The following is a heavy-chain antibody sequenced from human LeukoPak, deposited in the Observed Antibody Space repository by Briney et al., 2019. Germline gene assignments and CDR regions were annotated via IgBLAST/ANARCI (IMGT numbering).Heavy chain of an antibody. CDR3: ARGEREDQNCSSTSCYTNWFDP. D-gene: IGHD2-2*02. CDR1: GGSISSGGYY. J-gene: IGHJ5*02. Sequence: SETLSLTCTVSGGSISSGGYYWSWIRQHPGKGLEWIGYIYYSGSTYYNPSLKSRVTISVDTSKNQFSLKLSSVTAADTAVYYCARGEREDQNCSSTSCYTNWFDPWGQGTLVTVSS. V-gene: IGHV4-31*03. CDR2: IYYSGST.